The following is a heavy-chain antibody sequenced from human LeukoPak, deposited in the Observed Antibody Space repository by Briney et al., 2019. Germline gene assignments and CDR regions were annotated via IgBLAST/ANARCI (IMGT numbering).Heavy chain of an antibody. Sequence: GGSLRLSCAASGFTFSNYWMHWVRQAPGKGLVWVSRINGDGSSTSYADSVKGRFTISRDNAKNTLYLQMNSLRAEDTAVYYCARVSSGSYFGYYYYYMDVWGKGTTVTVSS. V-gene: IGHV3-74*01. J-gene: IGHJ6*03. D-gene: IGHD1-26*01. CDR3: ARVSSGSYFGYYYYYMDV. CDR2: INGDGSST. CDR1: GFTFSNYW.